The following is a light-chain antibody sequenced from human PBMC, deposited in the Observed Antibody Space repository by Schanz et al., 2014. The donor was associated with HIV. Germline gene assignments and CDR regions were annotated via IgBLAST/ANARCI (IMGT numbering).Light chain of an antibody. CDR1: QDISNY. V-gene: IGKV1-39*01. CDR3: QQSYSTPRT. J-gene: IGKJ1*01. Sequence: DIQMTRSPSSLSASVGDRVTITCQASQDISNYLNWYQQKPGKAPKLLIYATSILQSGVPSRFSGSGSGTDFTLTISSLQPEDFATYYCQQSYSTPRTFGQGTKVEIK. CDR2: ATS.